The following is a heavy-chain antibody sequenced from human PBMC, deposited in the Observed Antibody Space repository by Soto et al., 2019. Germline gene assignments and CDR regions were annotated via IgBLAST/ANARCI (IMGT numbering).Heavy chain of an antibody. D-gene: IGHD6-13*01. CDR2: IYSGGST. V-gene: IGHV3-53*01. J-gene: IGHJ6*02. CDR3: ARDNLLAAAGTYGMDV. CDR1: GFTVSSNY. Sequence: EVQLVESGGGLIQPGGSLRLSCAASGFTVSSNYMSWVRQAPGKGLEWVSVIYSGGSTYYADSVKGRFTISRDNSKNTLYLQMNSLRAEDTAVYYCARDNLLAAAGTYGMDVWGQGTTVTVSS.